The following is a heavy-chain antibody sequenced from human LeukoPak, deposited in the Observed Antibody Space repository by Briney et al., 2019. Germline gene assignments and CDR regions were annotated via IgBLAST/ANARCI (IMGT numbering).Heavy chain of an antibody. CDR3: ARGSMITFGGVIVPFDY. CDR2: IYYSGST. V-gene: IGHV4-59*01. J-gene: IGHJ4*02. Sequence: KPSETLSLTCTVSSGSISSYYWSWIRQPPGKGLEWIGYIYYSGSTNYNPSLKSRVTISVDTSKNQFSLKLSSVTAADTAVYYCARGSMITFGGVIVPFDYWGQGTLVTVSS. CDR1: SGSISSYY. D-gene: IGHD3-16*02.